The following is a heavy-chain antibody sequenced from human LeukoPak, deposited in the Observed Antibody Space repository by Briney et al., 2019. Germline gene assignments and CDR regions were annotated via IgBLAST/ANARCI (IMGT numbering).Heavy chain of an antibody. CDR3: ARLSTAVAGGDY. D-gene: IGHD6-19*01. CDR1: GFTVSSNY. V-gene: IGHV3-7*01. CDR2: IKQDGSEK. Sequence: GGSLRLSCAASGFTVSSNYMSWVRQAPGKGLEWVANIKQDGSEKYYVDSVKGRFTISRDNAKNSLYLQMNSLTAEDTALYYCARLSTAVAGGDYWGQGTLVTVSS. J-gene: IGHJ4*02.